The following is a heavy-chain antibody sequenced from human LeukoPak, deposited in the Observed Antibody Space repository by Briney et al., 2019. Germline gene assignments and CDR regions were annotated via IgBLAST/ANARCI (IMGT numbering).Heavy chain of an antibody. V-gene: IGHV3-23*01. CDR2: ISGSGGIT. Sequence: GGSLRLSCAASGFTFSSYAMSWVRQAPGKGLECVSTISGSGGITYYADSVKGRFTFSRDNSKNTLYLQMNSLRAEDTAVYYCAKSFYGSASKTINFDYWGQGTLVTVSS. J-gene: IGHJ4*02. CDR1: GFTFSSYA. CDR3: AKSFYGSASKTINFDY. D-gene: IGHD3-10*01.